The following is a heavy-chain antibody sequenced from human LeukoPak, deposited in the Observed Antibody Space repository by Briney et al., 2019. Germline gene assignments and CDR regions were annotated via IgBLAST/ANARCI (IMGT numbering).Heavy chain of an antibody. CDR1: GFTFSSHA. CDR2: ISDSGVST. D-gene: IGHD2-2*01. Sequence: GGSLRLSCAASGFTFSSHAMSWVRQAAGKGLEWVSTISDSGVSTYYADSVKGRFTISRDNSKNTLYMQMNSLRAEDTAVYYCARDADEYCSSTTCRGGSFDIWGQGTMVTVSS. V-gene: IGHV3-23*01. CDR3: ARDADEYCSSTTCRGGSFDI. J-gene: IGHJ3*02.